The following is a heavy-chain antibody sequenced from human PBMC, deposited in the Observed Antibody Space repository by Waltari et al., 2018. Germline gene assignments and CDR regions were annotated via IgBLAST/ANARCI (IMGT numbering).Heavy chain of an antibody. V-gene: IGHV5-51*01. CDR3: ARQPHKYGDYNFDY. Sequence: EVQLVQSGAEVKKLGESLKISCKGSGYSFTSYWIGWVRQMPGKGLEWMGVIDPVASDTRYSPSFQVQVTSSADKSISTAYLQWSSLKASDTAMYYCARQPHKYGDYNFDYWGQGTLVTVSS. J-gene: IGHJ4*02. CDR2: IDPVASDT. CDR1: GYSFTSYW. D-gene: IGHD4-17*01.